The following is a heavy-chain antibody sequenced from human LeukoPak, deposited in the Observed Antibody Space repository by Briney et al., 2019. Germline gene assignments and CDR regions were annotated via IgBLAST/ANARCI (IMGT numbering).Heavy chain of an antibody. D-gene: IGHD2-15*01. CDR1: GFTFSDAW. V-gene: IGHV3-15*01. J-gene: IGHJ4*02. CDR2: IKSKIDDGIT. Sequence: GGSLSLSCAVSGFTFSDAWMRWVRQPPGGGLEWVGRIKSKIDDGITNYSAPGKGRFTISRDQSKNTLYLQITSLKTEDTAVYYCTADMPASSRAADYWGQGTLVTVSS. CDR3: TADMPASSRAADY.